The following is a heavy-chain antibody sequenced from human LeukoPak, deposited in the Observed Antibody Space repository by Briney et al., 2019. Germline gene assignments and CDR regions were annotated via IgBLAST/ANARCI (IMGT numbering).Heavy chain of an antibody. CDR2: IHYSGST. CDR3: AREVVVVVAATRGSVNWFDP. D-gene: IGHD2-15*01. Sequence: SETLSLTCTVSGGSISSSNYYWGWIRQPPGKGLEWIGSIHYSGSTYYNPSLKSRVTISVDTSKNQFSLKLSSVTAADTAVYYCAREVVVVVAATRGSVNWFDPWGQGTLVTVSS. J-gene: IGHJ5*02. V-gene: IGHV4-39*07. CDR1: GGSISSSNYY.